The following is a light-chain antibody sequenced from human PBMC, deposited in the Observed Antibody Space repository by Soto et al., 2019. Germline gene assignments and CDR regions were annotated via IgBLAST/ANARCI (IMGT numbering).Light chain of an antibody. J-gene: IGLJ1*01. CDR1: SSDVGSYNL. CDR3: SSYAGSSTFYV. V-gene: IGLV2-23*01. CDR2: EGS. Sequence: QSVLTQPASVSGSPGQSITISCTGTSSDVGSYNLVSWYQQHPGKAPKLMVYEGSKRPSGVSNRFSGSKSANTASLTISGLQAEDEADYYCSSYAGSSTFYVFGTGTQLTVL.